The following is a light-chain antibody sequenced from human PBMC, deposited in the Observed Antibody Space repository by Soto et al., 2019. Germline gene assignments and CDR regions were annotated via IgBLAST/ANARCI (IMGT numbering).Light chain of an antibody. V-gene: IGKV1-5*01. CDR3: QEYLSSSWT. Sequence: DIQMTQSPSTLSLSVGDRVTITCRASQTISSWLAWYQQKPGTAPKLLIYHASTLESGVPSRFRGSGAGTEFTLTISSLQPDDFAIYYCQEYLSSSWTFGQGTKVDIK. CDR2: HAS. J-gene: IGKJ1*01. CDR1: QTISSW.